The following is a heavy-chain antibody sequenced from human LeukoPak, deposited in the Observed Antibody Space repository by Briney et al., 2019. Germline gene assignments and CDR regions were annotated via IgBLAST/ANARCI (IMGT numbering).Heavy chain of an antibody. V-gene: IGHV4-34*01. CDR1: GGSFSGYY. D-gene: IGHD2-21*02. J-gene: IGHJ5*02. CDR2: TNHSGST. Sequence: PETLSLTCAVYGGSFSGYYWSWIRQPPGKGLEWIGETNHSGSTNYNPSLKSRVTISVDTSKNQFSLKLSSVTAADTAVYYCARGGPYCGGDCYSMVGWFDPWGQGTLVAVSS. CDR3: ARGGPYCGGDCYSMVGWFDP.